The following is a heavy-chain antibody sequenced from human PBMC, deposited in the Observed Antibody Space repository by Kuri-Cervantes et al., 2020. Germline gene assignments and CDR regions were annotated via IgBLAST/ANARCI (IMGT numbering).Heavy chain of an antibody. CDR1: SFTLSSYE. CDR2: MYISGSTV. CDR3: ARDASLSGDLLDI. Sequence: GGSLRLPCAASSFTLSSYEMSWVRQAPGKGLEWISYMYISGSTVFYADSVMGRFTVSRDDAKNSLYLQMNSLRAEDTAVYYCARDASLSGDLLDIWGQGTMVTVSS. J-gene: IGHJ3*02. V-gene: IGHV3-48*03. D-gene: IGHD3-3*01.